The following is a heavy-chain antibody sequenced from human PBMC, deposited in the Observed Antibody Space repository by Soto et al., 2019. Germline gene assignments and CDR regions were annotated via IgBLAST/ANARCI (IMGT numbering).Heavy chain of an antibody. Sequence: EVQLEEYGGGLVQPGGSLRLSCAGSGFTFSNYWMHWVRQAPGKGLEWVSRIDHDGPTDYADSVRGRFTISRDNAENTLYLQMNSLRPEDTAVYYCVRDSHGDYWGQGTLVTVSS. CDR2: IDHDGPT. CDR3: VRDSHGDY. J-gene: IGHJ4*02. V-gene: IGHV3-74*01. CDR1: GFTFSNYW.